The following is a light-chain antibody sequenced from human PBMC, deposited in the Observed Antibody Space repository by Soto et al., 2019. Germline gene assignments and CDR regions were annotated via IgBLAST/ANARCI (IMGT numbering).Light chain of an antibody. CDR1: SSDVGGYNY. V-gene: IGLV2-14*01. CDR3: SSYTSSSTLLYV. J-gene: IGLJ1*01. Sequence: QSALTQPASVSGSPGQSITISCTGTSSDVGGYNYVSWYQQHPGKAPKLMIYDVSNRPSXXXXXXSGSKSGNTASLTISGLQAEDEADYYCSSYTSSSTLLYVFGTGTKLTVL. CDR2: DVS.